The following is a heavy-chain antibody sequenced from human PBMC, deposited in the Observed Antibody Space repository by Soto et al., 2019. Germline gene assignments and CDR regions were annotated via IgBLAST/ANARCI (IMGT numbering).Heavy chain of an antibody. CDR2: VFHDGRNT. CDR3: AKGGRQWLVTSDFNY. V-gene: IGHV3-30*18. J-gene: IGHJ4*02. D-gene: IGHD6-19*01. CDR1: GFTFSDYA. Sequence: VQLVESGGGVVQPGRSLRLSCAASGFTFSDYAIHWVRQAPGKGLEWVAVVFHDGRNTHYADSVKGRFTISRDSSKNTVALEMTSLRAEDTAVYYCAKGGRQWLVTSDFNYWGQGALVTVSS.